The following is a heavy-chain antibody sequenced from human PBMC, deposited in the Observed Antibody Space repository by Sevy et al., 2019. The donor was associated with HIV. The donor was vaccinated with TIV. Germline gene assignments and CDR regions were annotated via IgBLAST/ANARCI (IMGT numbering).Heavy chain of an antibody. CDR2: INSSGGST. Sequence: GGSLRLSCAASGFTFSSYAMSWVRQAPGKGLEWVSSINSSGGSTYNEDSVKGRFTISRDNSKKTQYLQMNSLRAEDTAVYYCAKDQGITMLVELEDAFDIWGQGTMVTVSS. J-gene: IGHJ3*02. V-gene: IGHV3-23*01. D-gene: IGHD3-22*01. CDR1: GFTFSSYA. CDR3: AKDQGITMLVELEDAFDI.